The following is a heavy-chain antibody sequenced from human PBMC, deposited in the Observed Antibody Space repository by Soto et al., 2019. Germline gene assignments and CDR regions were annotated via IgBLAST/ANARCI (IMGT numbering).Heavy chain of an antibody. CDR2: MNPNSGNT. CDR1: GYTFTSYD. D-gene: IGHD3-9*01. Sequence: ASVKVSCKASGYTFTSYDINWVRQATGQGLEWMGWMNPNSGNTGYAQKFQGRVTMTRNTSISTAYMELSSLRSEDTAVYYCATSYSNYDILTGFYYFDYWGQGTLVTVSS. J-gene: IGHJ4*02. V-gene: IGHV1-8*01. CDR3: ATSYSNYDILTGFYYFDY.